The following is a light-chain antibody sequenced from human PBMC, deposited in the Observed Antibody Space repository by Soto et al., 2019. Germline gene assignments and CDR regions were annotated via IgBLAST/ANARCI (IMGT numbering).Light chain of an antibody. Sequence: ETVLTQSPGTLSLSPGQRATLSCKTSQSRGSNFLAWYQHKPGEAPRLFIYASSNRATGIPDRFSGSASVTDFTLTINRLEPEDFAVYYCHLYGISPHFGQGTRLEIK. CDR3: HLYGISPH. V-gene: IGKV3-20*01. CDR1: QSRGSNF. J-gene: IGKJ5*01. CDR2: ASS.